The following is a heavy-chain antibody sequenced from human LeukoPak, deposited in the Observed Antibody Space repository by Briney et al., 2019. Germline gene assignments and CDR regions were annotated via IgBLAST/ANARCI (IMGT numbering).Heavy chain of an antibody. J-gene: IGHJ6*02. CDR1: GFTFSSYA. CDR2: ISYDGSNK. CDR3: ARFPDYDFWSGYFYYYYGVDV. D-gene: IGHD3-3*01. Sequence: PGGSLRLSCAASGFTFSSYAMLWVRQAPGKGLEWVAVISYDGSNKYYADSVKGRFTISRDNSKNTLYLQMNSLRAEDTAVYYCARFPDYDFWSGYFYYYYGVDVWGQGTTVTVSS. V-gene: IGHV3-30-3*01.